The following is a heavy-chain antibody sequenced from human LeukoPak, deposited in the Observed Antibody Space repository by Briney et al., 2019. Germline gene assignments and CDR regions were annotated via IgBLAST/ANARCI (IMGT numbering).Heavy chain of an antibody. J-gene: IGHJ4*02. V-gene: IGHV1-69*05. Sequence: SVKVSCKASGGTFSSYAISWVRQAPGQGLEWMGRIIPIFGTANYAQKFQGRVTITTGESTSTAYMELSSLRSEDTAVYYCASGGAAAGQFDYWGQGTLVTVSS. CDR2: IIPIFGTA. D-gene: IGHD6-13*01. CDR3: ASGGAAAGQFDY. CDR1: GGTFSSYA.